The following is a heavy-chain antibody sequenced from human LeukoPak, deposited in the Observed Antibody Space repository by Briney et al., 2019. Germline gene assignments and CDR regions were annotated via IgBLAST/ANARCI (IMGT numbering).Heavy chain of an antibody. V-gene: IGHV3-30*18. CDR1: GFTFSSYG. D-gene: IGHD3-10*01. J-gene: IGHJ4*02. CDR3: AKGELYYYGSGSYRLDY. CDR2: ISYDGSNK. Sequence: GRSLRLSCAASGFTFSSYGMHWVRQAPGKGLEWVAVISYDGSNKYYADSVKGRFTISRDNSKNTLYLQMNSLRAEDTAVYYCAKGELYYYGSGSYRLDYWGQGTLVTVSS.